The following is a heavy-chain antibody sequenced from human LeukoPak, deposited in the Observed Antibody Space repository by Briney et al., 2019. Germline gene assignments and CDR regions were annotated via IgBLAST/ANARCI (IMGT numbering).Heavy chain of an antibody. CDR3: ARELREHGVFDI. CDR2: ISGSSSYI. J-gene: IGHJ3*02. V-gene: IGHV3-21*04. CDR1: GFTFDDYG. Sequence: PGGSLRLSCAASGFTFDDYGMSWVRQAPGKGLEWVSSISGSSSYIYYTDSLKGRFTISRDNAKNSLYLQMNSLRAEDTAVYYCARELREHGVFDIWGQGTMVTVSS. D-gene: IGHD1-26*01.